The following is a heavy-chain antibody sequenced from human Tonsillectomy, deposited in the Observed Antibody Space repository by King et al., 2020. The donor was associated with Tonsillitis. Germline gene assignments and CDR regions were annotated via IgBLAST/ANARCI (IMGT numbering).Heavy chain of an antibody. Sequence: VQLVESGGGVVQPGRSLRLSCAASGFTFSNYGMHWVRQAPGKGLEWVALIAYDASYENYADSVKGRFAISRDNSKNTLYLEMNSLRVEATAVYYCAKDGIGVSDWYSDLWGRGTLVTVSS. D-gene: IGHD1-14*01. CDR1: GFTFSNYG. V-gene: IGHV3-30*18. J-gene: IGHJ2*01. CDR2: IAYDASYE. CDR3: AKDGIGVSDWYSDL.